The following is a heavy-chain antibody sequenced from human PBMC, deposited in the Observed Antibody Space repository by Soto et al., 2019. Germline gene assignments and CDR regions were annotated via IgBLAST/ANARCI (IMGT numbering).Heavy chain of an antibody. CDR2: INHSGST. CDR1: GVSFSGYY. Sequence: SEILSLTCAVSGVSFSGYYWSWIRQPPGKGLEWIGEINHSGSTNYNPSLKSRVTISVDTSKNQFSLKLSSVTAADTAVYYCARKVGYCRGGSCSPLLYWGQGTLVTVSS. V-gene: IGHV4-34*01. D-gene: IGHD2-15*01. J-gene: IGHJ4*02. CDR3: ARKVGYCRGGSCSPLLY.